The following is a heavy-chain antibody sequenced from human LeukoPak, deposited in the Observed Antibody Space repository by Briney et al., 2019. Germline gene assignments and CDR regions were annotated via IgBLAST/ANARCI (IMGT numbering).Heavy chain of an antibody. V-gene: IGHV3-30*04. CDR1: GFTFSSYA. D-gene: IGHD3-22*01. Sequence: PGGSLRLSCAASGFTFSSYAMHWVRQAPGKGLEWVAVISYDGSNKYYADSVKGRFTISRDNSKNTLYLQMNSLRAEDTAVYYCARESDSSGYSFGYWGQGTLVTVSS. CDR2: ISYDGSNK. J-gene: IGHJ4*02. CDR3: ARESDSSGYSFGY.